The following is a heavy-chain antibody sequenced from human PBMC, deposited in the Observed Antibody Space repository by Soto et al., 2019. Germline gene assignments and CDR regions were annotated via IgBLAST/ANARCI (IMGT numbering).Heavy chain of an antibody. CDR2: IYYSGST. J-gene: IGHJ4*02. Sequence: SETLSLTCTVSGGSISSSSYYWGWIRQPPGKGLEWIGSIYYSGSTYYNPSLKSRVTISVDTSKNQFSLKLSSVTAADTAVYYCARQWGKYYYDSSGYYRTPLDHRHFDYWGQGTLVTVSS. V-gene: IGHV4-39*01. D-gene: IGHD3-22*01. CDR3: ARQWGKYYYDSSGYYRTPLDHRHFDY. CDR1: GGSISSSSYY.